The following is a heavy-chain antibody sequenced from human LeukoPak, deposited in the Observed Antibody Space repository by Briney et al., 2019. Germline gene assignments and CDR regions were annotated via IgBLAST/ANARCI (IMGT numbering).Heavy chain of an antibody. Sequence: PGGSLRLSCAASGFTFDDYAMHWVRQAPGKGLEWVSGISWNSGSIGYADSVKGRFTISRDNAKNSLYLQMNSLRAGDTALYYCAKDISVIPYYYFDYWGQGTLVTVSS. CDR3: AKDISVIPYYYFDY. J-gene: IGHJ4*02. CDR2: ISWNSGSI. V-gene: IGHV3-9*01. D-gene: IGHD3-16*02. CDR1: GFTFDDYA.